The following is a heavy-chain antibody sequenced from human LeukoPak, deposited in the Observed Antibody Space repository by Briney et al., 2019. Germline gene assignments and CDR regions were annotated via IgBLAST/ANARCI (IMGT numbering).Heavy chain of an antibody. J-gene: IGHJ4*02. CDR3: ARDWGQRGVGATLAN. V-gene: IGHV3-30-3*01. D-gene: IGHD1-26*01. CDR1: GFTFSSHA. Sequence: AGSLRLSCAASGFTFSSHAMVWVRQAPGKGLEWVSFISHDGSESFHTESVKGRFTISRDNFKNTVDLQVSGLKEEDTAVYYCARDWGQRGVGATLANWGQGTLVIVSS. CDR2: ISHDGSES.